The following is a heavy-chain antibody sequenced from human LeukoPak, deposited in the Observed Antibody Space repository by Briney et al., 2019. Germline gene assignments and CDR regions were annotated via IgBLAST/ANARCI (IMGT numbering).Heavy chain of an antibody. CDR2: IYYSGST. CDR1: GGSISSYY. D-gene: IGHD4-17*01. Sequence: PSETLSLTCTVSGGSISSYYWSWIRQPPGKGLEWIGYIYYSGSTNYNPSLKSRVTISVDTSKNQFSLKLSSVTAADTAVYYCARGVTTVTTFHYYGMDVWGQGTTVTVSS. V-gene: IGHV4-59*01. CDR3: ARGVTTVTTFHYYGMDV. J-gene: IGHJ6*02.